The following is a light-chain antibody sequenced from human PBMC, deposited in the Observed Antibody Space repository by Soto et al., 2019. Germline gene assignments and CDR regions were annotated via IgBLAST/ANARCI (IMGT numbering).Light chain of an antibody. CDR3: QQYDISRT. J-gene: IGKJ1*01. CDR1: QSVSSSY. CDR2: ATS. Sequence: EIVLTPSPGTLSFSPGERATLSCRASQSVSSSYLAWYQQKPGQAPRLLIYATSSRATGIPDRFSGSGSGTDFTLTISRLEPEDFAVYYCQQYDISRTFGQGTKVDIK. V-gene: IGKV3-20*01.